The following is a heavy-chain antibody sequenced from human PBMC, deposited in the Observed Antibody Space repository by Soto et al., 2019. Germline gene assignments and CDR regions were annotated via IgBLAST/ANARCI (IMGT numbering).Heavy chain of an antibody. CDR3: ARGVLSGRPNGYYFDY. D-gene: IGHD1-26*01. CDR2: IWYDGSNK. Sequence: PGGSLRLSCAASGFTFSSYGMHWVRQAPGKGLEWVAVIWYDGSNKYYADSVKGRFTISRDNSKNTLYLQMNSLRAEDTAVYYCARGVLSGRPNGYYFDYWGQGTLVTVSS. V-gene: IGHV3-33*01. CDR1: GFTFSSYG. J-gene: IGHJ4*02.